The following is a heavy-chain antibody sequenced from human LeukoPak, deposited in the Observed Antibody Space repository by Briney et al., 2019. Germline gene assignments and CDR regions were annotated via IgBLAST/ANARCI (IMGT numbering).Heavy chain of an antibody. CDR2: ISSSSSTI. CDR3: ARGHPWSYYAFDI. CDR1: GFTFSSYS. V-gene: IGHV3-48*04. Sequence: GGSLRLSCAASGFTFSSYSMNWVRQAPGKGLEWVSYISSSSSTIYYADSVKGRFTISRDNAKNSLYLQMNSLRAEDTAVYYCARGHPWSYYAFDIWGQGTRVTVSS. J-gene: IGHJ3*02. D-gene: IGHD1-26*01.